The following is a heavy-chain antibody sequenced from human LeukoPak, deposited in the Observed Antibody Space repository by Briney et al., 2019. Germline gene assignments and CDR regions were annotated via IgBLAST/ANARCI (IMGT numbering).Heavy chain of an antibody. V-gene: IGHV5-51*01. CDR1: GYSFTSYW. Sequence: GESLKISCKGSGYSFTSYWIGWVRQMPGKGLEWMGIIYPGDSDTRYSPSFEGQVTISVDKSISNAYLQWSSVKASDTAMYYCARLYSSGWSASSDWGQGTLVTVSS. D-gene: IGHD6-19*01. CDR2: IYPGDSDT. CDR3: ARLYSSGWSASSD. J-gene: IGHJ4*02.